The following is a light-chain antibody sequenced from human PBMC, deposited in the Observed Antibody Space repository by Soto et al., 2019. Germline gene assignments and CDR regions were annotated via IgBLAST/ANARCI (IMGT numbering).Light chain of an antibody. J-gene: IGKJ4*01. Sequence: EFVLTQSPGTLSLSPGERATLSCRASQTVSNTYLAWYQQKSGQAPKFLIYGASNRATGIPDRFSGSGSGQDFALSISRQEPQHFAVYYCQQYGTLPPTFGGGTKVEI. CDR3: QQYGTLPPT. CDR2: GAS. V-gene: IGKV3-20*01. CDR1: QTVSNTY.